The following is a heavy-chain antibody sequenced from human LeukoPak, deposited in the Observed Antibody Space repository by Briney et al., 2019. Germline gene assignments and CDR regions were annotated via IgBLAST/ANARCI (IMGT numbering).Heavy chain of an antibody. J-gene: IGHJ4*02. D-gene: IGHD2-21*02. CDR2: ISYDGSSK. CDR3: AKDMKRYCGGDCYFDY. CDR1: GFTFSSYG. Sequence: PGRSLRLSCAASGFTFSSYGMHWVRQAPGKGLEWVAVISYDGSSKYSADSVKGRFTISRDNSKNTLYLQMNSLRAEDTAVYYCAKDMKRYCGGDCYFDYWGQGTLVTVSS. V-gene: IGHV3-30*18.